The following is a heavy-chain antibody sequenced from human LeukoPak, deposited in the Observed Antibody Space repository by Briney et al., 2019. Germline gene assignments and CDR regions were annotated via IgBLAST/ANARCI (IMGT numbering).Heavy chain of an antibody. V-gene: IGHV3-23*01. Sequence: QPGGSLILSCAASGFTFSSYAMTWVRQAPGKGLEWVSAISGSGGITYYADSVKGRFTISRDNSKSTLYLQMNSLRAEDTALYYCAKDRIGSGTYYYFDYWGQGTLVTVSS. CDR2: ISGSGGIT. CDR1: GFTFSSYA. J-gene: IGHJ4*02. D-gene: IGHD3-10*01. CDR3: AKDRIGSGTYYYFDY.